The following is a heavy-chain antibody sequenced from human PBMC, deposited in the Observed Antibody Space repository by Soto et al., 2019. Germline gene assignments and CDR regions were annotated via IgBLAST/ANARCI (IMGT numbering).Heavy chain of an antibody. CDR1: GYTFTSYG. V-gene: IGHV1-18*01. CDR3: ARDERGSGSYFGRLNWFDP. CDR2: ISGYTGNT. D-gene: IGHD3-10*01. J-gene: IGHJ5*02. Sequence: ASVKVSCKASGYTFTSYGISWVRQAPGQGIEWMGWISGYTGNTNYAQKVQGRVTLTTDTSTSTAYMELTSLTPDDTAVYYCARDERGSGSYFGRLNWFDPSGQGTLVTVSS.